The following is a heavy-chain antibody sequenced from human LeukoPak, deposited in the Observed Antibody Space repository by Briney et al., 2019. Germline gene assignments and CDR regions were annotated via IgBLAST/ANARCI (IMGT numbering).Heavy chain of an antibody. V-gene: IGHV5-51*01. J-gene: IGHJ4*02. D-gene: IGHD6-13*01. CDR3: AKLGAYSSSWYGFFDY. CDR1: GYSFTNYW. CDR2: IYPGDSDT. Sequence: GESLKISCKGSGYSFTNYWIGWVRQMPQKSLEWMGIIYPGDSDTKYSPSFQGQVTISADKSISTAYLQWSSLKASDTAMYYCAKLGAYSSSWYGFFDYWGQGTLVAVSP.